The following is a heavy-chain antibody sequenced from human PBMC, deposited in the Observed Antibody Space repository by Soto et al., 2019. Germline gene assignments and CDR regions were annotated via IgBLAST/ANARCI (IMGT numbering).Heavy chain of an antibody. Sequence: GGSLRLSCTASGFSFSAYYMSWIRQAPGKGLEWVSYISFNGDVTRYSDSVEGRFTVSRDNAKKSLYLQMNSLRVEDTAVYYCARENGHPGHNYAMDVWGQGTTVTVSS. D-gene: IGHD2-8*01. V-gene: IGHV3-11*01. CDR3: ARENGHPGHNYAMDV. CDR2: ISFNGDVT. J-gene: IGHJ6*02. CDR1: GFSFSAYY.